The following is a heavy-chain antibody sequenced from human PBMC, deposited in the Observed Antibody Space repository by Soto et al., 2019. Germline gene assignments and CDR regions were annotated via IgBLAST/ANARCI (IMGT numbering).Heavy chain of an antibody. CDR3: ARGGGWGGYS. V-gene: IGHV4-59*01. Sequence: LSLTCTVSGGSISSYYWSWIRQPPGKGLEWIGYIYYSGGTNYNPSLKSRVTISVDTSKNQFSLKLSSVTAADTAVYYCARGGGWGGYSWGQGTLVTVSS. CDR2: IYYSGGT. CDR1: GGSISSYY. J-gene: IGHJ4*02. D-gene: IGHD3-3*01.